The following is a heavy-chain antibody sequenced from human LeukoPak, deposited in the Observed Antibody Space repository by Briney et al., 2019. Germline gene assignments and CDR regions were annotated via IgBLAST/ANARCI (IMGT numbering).Heavy chain of an antibody. CDR2: INRSGST. D-gene: IGHD3-16*01. CDR3: ARLPKSRPDYPRFFQH. V-gene: IGHV4-30-4*01. CDR1: DGSIGSGDYY. Sequence: PSQTLSLTCSVTDGSIGSGDYYWSWVRQPPGKGLEFIGYINRSGSTYYNPSLKTRLTISLDTSKNQSSLKLSSVTAADTAVYYCARLPKSRPDYPRFFQHWGQGTLVTVSS. J-gene: IGHJ1*01.